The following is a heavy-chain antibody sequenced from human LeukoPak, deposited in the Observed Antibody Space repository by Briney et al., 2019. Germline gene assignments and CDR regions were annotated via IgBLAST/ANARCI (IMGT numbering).Heavy chain of an antibody. CDR3: ARAFGLRGWFDP. CDR2: ICYSGST. CDR1: GGSISSGDYY. D-gene: IGHD5/OR15-5a*01. J-gene: IGHJ5*02. V-gene: IGHV4-30-4*01. Sequence: SETLSLTCTVSGGSISSGDYYWSWIRQPPGKGLEWIGYICYSGSTYYNPSLKSRVTISVDTSKNQFSLKLSSVTAADTAVYYCARAFGLRGWFDPWGQGTLVTVSS.